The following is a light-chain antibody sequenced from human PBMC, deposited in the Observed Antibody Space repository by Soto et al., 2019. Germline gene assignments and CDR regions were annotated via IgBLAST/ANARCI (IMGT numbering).Light chain of an antibody. Sequence: ETVWTQSPGTLSLSPGERATLSCRASQSVSSSYLAWYQQKPGQAHRLLIYDASSRATAIPDRFSGSGSGTDFTLTISRLELEDCAVYYCQQYVRSPPSWTFGQGTTVEIK. CDR3: QQYVRSPPSWT. J-gene: IGKJ1*01. CDR1: QSVSSSY. CDR2: DAS. V-gene: IGKV3-20*01.